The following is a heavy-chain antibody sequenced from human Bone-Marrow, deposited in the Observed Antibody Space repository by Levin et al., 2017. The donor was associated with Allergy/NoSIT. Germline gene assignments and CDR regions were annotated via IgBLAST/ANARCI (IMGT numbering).Heavy chain of an antibody. V-gene: IGHV1-8*01. CDR2: MNPNSGNT. D-gene: IGHD2-2*01. J-gene: IGHJ6*02. CDR1: GYTFTSYD. CDR3: ARRGVVPAARYYYYGMDV. Sequence: ASVKVSCKASGYTFTSYDINWVRQATGQGLEWMGWMNPNSGNTGYAQKFQGRVTMTRNTSISTAYMELSSLRSEDTAVYYCARRGVVPAARYYYYGMDVWGQGTTVTVSS.